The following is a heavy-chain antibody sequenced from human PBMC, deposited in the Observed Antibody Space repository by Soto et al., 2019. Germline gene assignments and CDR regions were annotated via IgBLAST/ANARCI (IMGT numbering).Heavy chain of an antibody. D-gene: IGHD3-9*01. CDR3: ARGAYFDRRFDF. J-gene: IGHJ4*02. Sequence: VGSLRLSCVASGFTFSNDWMSWVRQAPGKGLEWVATIKQDGSEKYYVDSVKGRFTVSRDNTKNSLYLQMNSLRAEDTAVYYCARGAYFDRRFDFWGQGALLTVSS. V-gene: IGHV3-7*03. CDR1: GFTFSNDW. CDR2: IKQDGSEK.